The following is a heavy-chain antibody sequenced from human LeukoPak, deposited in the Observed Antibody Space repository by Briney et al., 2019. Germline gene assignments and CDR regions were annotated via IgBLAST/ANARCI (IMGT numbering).Heavy chain of an antibody. CDR2: INPNSGGT. CDR3: ARESTPYDLWSGHYNWFDP. D-gene: IGHD3-3*01. CDR1: GYTFTGYY. V-gene: IGHV1-2*02. J-gene: IGHJ5*02. Sequence: ASVKVSCKASGYTFTGYYMHWVRQAPGQGLEWMGWINPNSGGTNYAQKFQGRVTMTRGTSISTAYMELSRLRSDDTAVYYCARESTPYDLWSGHYNWFDPWGQGTLVTVSS.